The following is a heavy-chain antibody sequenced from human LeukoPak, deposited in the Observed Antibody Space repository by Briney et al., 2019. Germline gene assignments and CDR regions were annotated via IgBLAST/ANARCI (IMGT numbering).Heavy chain of an antibody. J-gene: IGHJ4*02. CDR1: GYTFTTYD. CDR2: MNPNSGNT. V-gene: IGHV1-8*03. Sequence: APVKVSCKASGYTFTTYDITWVRQATGQGLEWMGWMNPNSGNTAYAQKFQGRVTITRNTSISTAYMELSSLRSEDTAVYYCAREDYYDSGSNDYWGQGTLVTVSS. D-gene: IGHD3-22*01. CDR3: AREDYYDSGSNDY.